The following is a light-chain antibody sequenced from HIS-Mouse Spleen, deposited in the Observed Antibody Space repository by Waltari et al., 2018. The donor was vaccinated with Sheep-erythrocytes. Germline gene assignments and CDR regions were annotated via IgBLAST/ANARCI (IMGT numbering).Light chain of an antibody. CDR2: GAS. V-gene: IGKV3-15*01. CDR1: QSVSSN. CDR3: QEYNNWMYT. J-gene: IGKJ2*01. Sequence: EIVMTQSPATLSVSPGERATLSCRASQSVSSNLAWYQQKPGQAPRLLIYGASTRATGIPARFSGRGSGTEFTLTISSMQSEEFAVYYCQEYNNWMYTFGQGTKLEIK.